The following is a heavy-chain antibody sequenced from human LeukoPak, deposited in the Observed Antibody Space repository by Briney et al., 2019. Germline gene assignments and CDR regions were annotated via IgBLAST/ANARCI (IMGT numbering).Heavy chain of an antibody. CDR1: RFTFSSYT. D-gene: IGHD3-10*01. Sequence: PGGSLRLSCSASRFTFSSYTMNWVRQAPGKGLEWVSSIDPSSTYIYYADSVKGRFTISRDNAQNSLYLQMNSLRAEDTAVYYCTSETGYGSGGYPFDYWGQGTLVTVSS. V-gene: IGHV3-21*01. J-gene: IGHJ4*02. CDR2: IDPSSTYI. CDR3: TSETGYGSGGYPFDY.